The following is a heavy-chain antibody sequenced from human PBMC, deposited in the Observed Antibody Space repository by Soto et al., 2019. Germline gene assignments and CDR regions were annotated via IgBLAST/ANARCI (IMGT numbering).Heavy chain of an antibody. Sequence: GGSLRLSCAASGFTFSRYWMHWVRQAPGKGLVWVLRINSDGSSTSSADTVKGRFTISRDNAKNTLYLQMNSLRAEDTAVYYCARACQGGQMGEFDYWGQGTLVTVSS. V-gene: IGHV3-74*01. CDR3: ARACQGGQMGEFDY. CDR1: GFTFSRYW. D-gene: IGHD3-16*01. J-gene: IGHJ4*02. CDR2: INSDGSST.